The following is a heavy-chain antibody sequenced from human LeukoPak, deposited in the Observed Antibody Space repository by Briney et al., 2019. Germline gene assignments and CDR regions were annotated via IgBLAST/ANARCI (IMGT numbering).Heavy chain of an antibody. V-gene: IGHV1-2*02. Sequence: ASVKVSFRSSGYTFTVYYMHWVRQAPGQGLEWMGWLNPNTLVTSYAQHFQGRVSMTWDTSISTGYMDLNSLTSDDTAVYYCARKDGGRDGMDVWGQGTTVTVSS. D-gene: IGHD4-23*01. J-gene: IGHJ6*02. CDR1: GYTFTVYY. CDR3: ARKDGGRDGMDV. CDR2: LNPNTLVT.